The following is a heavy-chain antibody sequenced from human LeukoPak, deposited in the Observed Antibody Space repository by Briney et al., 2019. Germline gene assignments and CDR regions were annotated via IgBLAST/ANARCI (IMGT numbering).Heavy chain of an antibody. CDR1: GYTFTTHP. Sequence: ASVTVSCTASGYTFTTHPISWVRQAPGPGLEWMGWISFYNGNIDYAQKLQGRVTMTTDTSTSTACMELRSLRSDDTAVYYCARVNWEPPYYFDYWGQGTLVTVSS. CDR3: ARVNWEPPYYFDY. D-gene: IGHD1-26*01. V-gene: IGHV1-18*01. CDR2: ISFYNGNI. J-gene: IGHJ4*02.